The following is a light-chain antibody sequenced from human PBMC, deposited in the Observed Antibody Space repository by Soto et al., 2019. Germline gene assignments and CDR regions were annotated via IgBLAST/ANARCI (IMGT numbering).Light chain of an antibody. CDR2: VVS. CDR3: SSYAGSNNYV. CDR1: SSDVGGYKY. Sequence: QSALTQPPSASGSPGQSVTISCTGTSSDVGGYKYVSWYQQYPGKAPKLMIYVVSERPSGVPDRFSGSKSGNTASLTVSGLQAEDEADYYCSSYAGSNNYVFGTGTKVTVL. J-gene: IGLJ1*01. V-gene: IGLV2-8*01.